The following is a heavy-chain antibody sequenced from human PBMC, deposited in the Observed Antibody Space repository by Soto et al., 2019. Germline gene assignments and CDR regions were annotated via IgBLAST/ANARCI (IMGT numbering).Heavy chain of an antibody. D-gene: IGHD2-15*01. Sequence: PGGSLRLSCAPSGFTFSSYAMSWGRQAPGKGLEWVSAISGSGGSTYYADSVKGRFTISRDNSKNTLYVQMNSLRAEDTAVYYCAKGKVVAATPVYWGQGTLVTVSS. V-gene: IGHV3-23*01. J-gene: IGHJ4*02. CDR1: GFTFSSYA. CDR2: ISGSGGST. CDR3: AKGKVVAATPVY.